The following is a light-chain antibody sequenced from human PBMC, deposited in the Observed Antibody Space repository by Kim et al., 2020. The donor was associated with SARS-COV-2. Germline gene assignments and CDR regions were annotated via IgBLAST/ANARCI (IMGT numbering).Light chain of an antibody. J-gene: IGKJ1*01. V-gene: IGKV1-8*01. CDR2: AAS. Sequence: AFTGDRVTIPCRASQGSSSYLAWYQQKPGKAPKLLIYAASTLQSGVPSRFSGSGSGTDFTLTISCLQSEDFATYYCQQYYSYPPTFGQGTKVDIK. CDR1: QGSSSY. CDR3: QQYYSYPPT.